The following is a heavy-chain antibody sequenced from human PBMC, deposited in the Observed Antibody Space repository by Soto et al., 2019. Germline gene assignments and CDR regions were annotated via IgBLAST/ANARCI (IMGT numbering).Heavy chain of an antibody. J-gene: IGHJ5*02. V-gene: IGHV4-34*01. CDR3: ARFSSLLGYCSGGSCLGTSWFDP. CDR1: GGSFSGYY. CDR2: INHSGST. Sequence: QVQLQQWGAGLLKPSETLSLTCAVYGGSFSGYYWSWIRQPPGKGLEWIGEINHSGSTNYNPSLKSRVTISVDTSKNQFSLKLGSVTAADTAVYYCARFSSLLGYCSGGSCLGTSWFDPWGQGTLVTVSS. D-gene: IGHD2-15*01.